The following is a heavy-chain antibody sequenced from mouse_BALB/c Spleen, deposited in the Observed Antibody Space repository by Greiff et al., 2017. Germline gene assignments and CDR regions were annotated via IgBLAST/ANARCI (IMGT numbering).Heavy chain of an antibody. CDR3: TRDQGTTVVDPYWYFDV. J-gene: IGHJ1*01. V-gene: IGHV5-6-4*01. CDR2: ISSGGSYT. CDR1: GFTFSSYT. Sequence: DVLLVESGGGLVKPGGSLKLSCAASGFTFSSYTMSWVRQNPEKRLEWVATISSGGSYTYYPDSVKGRFTISRDNAKNTLYLQMSSLKSEDTAMYYCTRDQGTTVVDPYWYFDVWGAGTTVTVSS. D-gene: IGHD1-1*01.